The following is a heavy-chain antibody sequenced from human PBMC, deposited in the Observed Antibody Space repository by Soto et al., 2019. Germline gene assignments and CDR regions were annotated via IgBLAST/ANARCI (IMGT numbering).Heavy chain of an antibody. CDR3: ARGLVPAAIGWFDP. D-gene: IGHD2-2*02. J-gene: IGHJ5*02. V-gene: IGHV1-69*13. CDR1: GVTFSSYA. Sequence: ASVKVSSKASGVTFSSYAISSLRQAPGQGLEWMGGIIPIFGTANYAQKFQGRVTITADESTSTAYMELSSLRSEDTAVYYSARGLVPAAIGWFDPWGQGTLVNVSS. CDR2: IIPIFGTA.